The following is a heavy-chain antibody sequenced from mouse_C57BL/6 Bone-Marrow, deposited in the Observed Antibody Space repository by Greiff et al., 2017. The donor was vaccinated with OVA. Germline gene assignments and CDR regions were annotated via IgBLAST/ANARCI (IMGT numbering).Heavy chain of an antibody. CDR1: GYTFTSYW. D-gene: IGHD1-1*01. J-gene: IGHJ3*01. Sequence: QVQLQQSGAELVKPGASVKLSCKASGYTFTSYWMHWVKQRPGRGLEWIGRIDPNSGGTKYNEKFKSKATLTVDKPSSTAYIQLSSLTSEDSAVYYCARNYGSNTGFFAYWGQGTLVTVSA. CDR2: IDPNSGGT. CDR3: ARNYGSNTGFFAY. V-gene: IGHV1-72*01.